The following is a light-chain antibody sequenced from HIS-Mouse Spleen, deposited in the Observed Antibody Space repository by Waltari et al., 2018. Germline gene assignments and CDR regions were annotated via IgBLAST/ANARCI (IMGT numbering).Light chain of an antibody. J-gene: IGLJ2*01. V-gene: IGLV1-47*01. Sequence: QSVLTQPPSASGTPGQRVTISCSGSSPNIGSNYVYWYQQLPGTAPKRLIYRNNQRPSGVPDRFSGSKSGTSASLAISGLRSEDEADYYCAAWDDSLSGVVFGGGTKLTVL. CDR3: AAWDDSLSGVV. CDR1: SPNIGSNY. CDR2: RNN.